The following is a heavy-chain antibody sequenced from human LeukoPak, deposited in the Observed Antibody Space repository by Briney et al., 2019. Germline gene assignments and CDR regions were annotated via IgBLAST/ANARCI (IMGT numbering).Heavy chain of an antibody. V-gene: IGHV3-23*01. D-gene: IGHD2-15*01. CDR3: AKDLSLGYWPRTPLVLNYFDP. CDR1: GFTFNNFA. Sequence: GGSLRLSCVASGFTFNNFAMSWVRQAPGKGLEWVSLVSASGGSTYYADSVKGRFTVSRDNSKNTVYLEMDSLRAEDTAVYYCAKDLSLGYWPRTPLVLNYFDPWGQGTLVTVSS. J-gene: IGHJ5*02. CDR2: VSASGGST.